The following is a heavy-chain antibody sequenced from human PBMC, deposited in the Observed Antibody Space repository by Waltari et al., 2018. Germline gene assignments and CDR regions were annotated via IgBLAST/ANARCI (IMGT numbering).Heavy chain of an antibody. J-gene: IGHJ4*02. CDR2: IYSGGST. D-gene: IGHD3-22*01. Sequence: EVQLVESGGGLIQPGGSLRLSCAASGFTVSSNYMSWVRQAPGKGLEWVSVIYSGGSTDNADSVKGRFTISRDNSKNTLYLQMNSLRAEDTAVYYCARLRGSYYYDSSGYYYPDYWGQGTLVTVSS. V-gene: IGHV3-53*01. CDR1: GFTVSSNY. CDR3: ARLRGSYYYDSSGYYYPDY.